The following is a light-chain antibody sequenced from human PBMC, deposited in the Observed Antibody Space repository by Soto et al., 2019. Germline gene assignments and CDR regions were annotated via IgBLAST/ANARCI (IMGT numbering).Light chain of an antibody. CDR3: QQYDNLLLT. J-gene: IGKJ4*01. CDR2: DAS. Sequence: DIQMTQXPSSLSASVGDRVTITCQASQDISNYLNWYQQKPGKAPKLLIYDASNLETGVPSRFSGSGSGTDFTFTISSLHPEDIATYYCQQYDNLLLTFGGGTKGEI. V-gene: IGKV1-33*01. CDR1: QDISNY.